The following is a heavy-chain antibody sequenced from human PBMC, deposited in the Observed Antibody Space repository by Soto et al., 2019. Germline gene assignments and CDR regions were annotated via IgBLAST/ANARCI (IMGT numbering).Heavy chain of an antibody. D-gene: IGHD7-27*01. V-gene: IGHV1-69*12. J-gene: IGHJ6*02. Sequence: QVQLVQSGAEVKKPGSSVKVSCKASGGTLSNYAISWVRQAPGQGLEWMGGIIPMFGTANYAQKFQGRVTITADESTSXXYMELSSLRSEDPAVYYCAAHFHWGPYYYYYGMDVWGPGTTVTVSS. CDR2: IIPMFGTA. CDR3: AAHFHWGPYYYYYGMDV. CDR1: GGTLSNYA.